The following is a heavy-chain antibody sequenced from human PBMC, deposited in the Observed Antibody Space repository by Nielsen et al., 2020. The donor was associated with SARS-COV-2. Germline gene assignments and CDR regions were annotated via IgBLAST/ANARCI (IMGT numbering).Heavy chain of an antibody. J-gene: IGHJ5*02. CDR1: GFTFDDYA. V-gene: IGHV3-9*01. Sequence: SLKISCAASGFTFDDYAMHWVRQAPGKGLEWVSGISWNSGSIGYADSVKGRFTISRDNAKNSLYLQMNSLRAEYTALYYCAKRGGNWFDPWGQGTLVTVSS. CDR3: AKRGGNWFDP. CDR2: ISWNSGSI. D-gene: IGHD3-10*01.